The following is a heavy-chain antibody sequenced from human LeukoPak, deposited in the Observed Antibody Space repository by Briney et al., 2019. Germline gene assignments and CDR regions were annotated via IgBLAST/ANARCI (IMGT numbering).Heavy chain of an antibody. CDR1: GYIFTTYF. CDR3: AREGGYYILTGYQDY. V-gene: IGHV1-2*02. CDR2: INPNNGDT. J-gene: IGHJ4*02. Sequence: ASVKVSCKASGYIFTTYFIHGVRQAPGQGLEWMGWINPNNGDTNYVQKFQGRVTMTRDTSISTAYMELTRLRSDDTAVYYCAREGGYYILTGYQDYWGQGTLVTVSS. D-gene: IGHD3-9*01.